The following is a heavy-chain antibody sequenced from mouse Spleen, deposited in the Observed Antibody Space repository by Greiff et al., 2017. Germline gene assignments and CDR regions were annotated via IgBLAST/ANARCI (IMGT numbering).Heavy chain of an antibody. Sequence: QVHVKQPGAELVKPGASVKLSCKASGYTFTSYWMQWVKQRPGQGLEWIGEIDPSDSYTNYNQKFKGKATLTVDTSSSTAYMQLSSLTSEDSAVYYCARGLRDYWGQGTTLTVSS. D-gene: IGHD2-2*01. CDR2: IDPSDSYT. CDR1: GYTFTSYW. V-gene: IGHV1-50*01. CDR3: ARGLRDY. J-gene: IGHJ2*01.